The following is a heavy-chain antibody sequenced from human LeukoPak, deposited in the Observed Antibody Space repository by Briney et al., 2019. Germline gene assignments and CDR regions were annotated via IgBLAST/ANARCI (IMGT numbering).Heavy chain of an antibody. CDR2: ISSSGSTI. D-gene: IGHD1-26*01. Sequence: GGSLRLSCAASGFTFSSYEMNWVRQAPGKGLEWVSYISSSGSTIYYADSVKGRFTISRDNAKNSLYLQMNSLRAEDTAVYYCAREMWELLDPYFDYWGQGTLVTVSS. J-gene: IGHJ4*02. CDR3: AREMWELLDPYFDY. CDR1: GFTFSSYE. V-gene: IGHV3-48*03.